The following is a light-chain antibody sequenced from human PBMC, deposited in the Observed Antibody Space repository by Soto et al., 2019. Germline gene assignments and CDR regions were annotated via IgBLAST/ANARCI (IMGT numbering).Light chain of an antibody. CDR1: QSVSSY. J-gene: IGKJ5*01. V-gene: IGKV3-11*01. CDR2: DAS. Sequence: TLSLSPGERATLSCRASQSVSSYLAWYQQKPGQAPRLLIYDASNRATGIPARFSGSGSGTDFTLTISSLEPEDFAVYYCQQRSNWPITFGQGTRLEIK. CDR3: QQRSNWPIT.